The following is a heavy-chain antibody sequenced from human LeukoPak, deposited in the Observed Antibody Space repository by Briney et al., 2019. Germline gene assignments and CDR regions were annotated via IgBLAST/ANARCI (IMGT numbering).Heavy chain of an antibody. Sequence: PGGSLRLSCAASGFXFSSYSINWVRQAPGKGLEWVSSISSSSSYIYYADSVKGRFTISRDNAKNSLYLQMNSLRAEDTAVYYCARDGLAAAGFDYWGQGTLVTVSS. CDR1: GFXFSSYS. D-gene: IGHD6-13*01. CDR3: ARDGLAAAGFDY. J-gene: IGHJ4*02. V-gene: IGHV3-21*01. CDR2: ISSSSSYI.